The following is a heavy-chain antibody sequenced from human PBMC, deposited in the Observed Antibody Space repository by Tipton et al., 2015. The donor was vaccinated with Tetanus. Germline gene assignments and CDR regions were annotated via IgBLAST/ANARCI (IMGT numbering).Heavy chain of an antibody. CDR2: MYYSGSA. J-gene: IGHJ4*02. CDR3: ARFSYDSGGFYPYFDH. CDR1: GGSISGFY. V-gene: IGHV4-59*07. D-gene: IGHD3-22*01. Sequence: TLSLTCAISGGSISGFYWAWIRQPPGKGLEWIGHMYYSGSANYNPSLKSRLTISMDTSNDQLSLRLTSVTAADTAIYYCARFSYDSGGFYPYFDHWGRGTLVTVSS.